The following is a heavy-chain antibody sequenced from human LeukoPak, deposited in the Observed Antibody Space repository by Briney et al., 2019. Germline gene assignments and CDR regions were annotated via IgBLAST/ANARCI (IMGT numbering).Heavy chain of an antibody. CDR1: GGSISSYY. J-gene: IGHJ4*02. D-gene: IGHD3-9*01. V-gene: IGHV4-59*08. CDR2: IYYSGST. Sequence: SETLSLTCTVSGGSISSYYWSWIRQPPGKGLEWFGYIYYSGSTNYNPSLKSRVTISVDTSKNQFSLKLTSVTAADTAVYYCARLGYDILTGYYFDYWGQGTLVTVSS. CDR3: ARLGYDILTGYYFDY.